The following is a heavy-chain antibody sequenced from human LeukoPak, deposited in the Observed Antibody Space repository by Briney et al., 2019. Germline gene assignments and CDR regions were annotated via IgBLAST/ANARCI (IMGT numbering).Heavy chain of an antibody. CDR2: INPNSGGT. J-gene: IGHJ5*02. V-gene: IGHV1-2*04. CDR1: GYTFTGYY. Sequence: ASVKVSCKASGYTFTGYYMHWVRQAPGQGLEWMGWINPNSGGTNYAQKFQGWVTMTRDTSISTAYMELSRLRSDDTAVYYCARGEYNWNYWFDPWGQGTLVTVSS. D-gene: IGHD1-7*01. CDR3: ARGEYNWNYWFDP.